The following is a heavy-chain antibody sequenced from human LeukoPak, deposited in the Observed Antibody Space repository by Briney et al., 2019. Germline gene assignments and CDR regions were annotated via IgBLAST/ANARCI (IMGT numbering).Heavy chain of an antibody. CDR2: ISSSGSTM. CDR1: GFTFSSYE. J-gene: IGHJ4*01. V-gene: IGHV3-48*03. CDR3: ARDWSYYFDY. Sequence: PGGSLRLSCAASGFTFSSYEMNWVRQAPGKGLEWISYISSSGSTMYYADSVKGQFTISRDNAKNSLFLQMNSLRAVDTAVYYCARDWSYYFDYWGHGTLVTVSS. D-gene: IGHD3-3*01.